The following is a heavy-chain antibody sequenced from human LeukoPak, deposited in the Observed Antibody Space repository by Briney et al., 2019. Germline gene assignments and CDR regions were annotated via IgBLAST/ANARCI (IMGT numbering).Heavy chain of an antibody. D-gene: IGHD6-19*01. CDR3: ASSNNKWLVLCHQ. CDR2: ISAYNGNT. J-gene: IGHJ4*02. CDR1: GYTFTSYG. V-gene: IGHV1-18*04. Sequence: GASVKVSCKASGYTFTSYGISWVRQAPGQGLEWMGWISAYNGNTNYAQKLQGRVTMTTDTSTSTAYMELRSLRCNDTAVYSCASSNNKWLVLCHQWGEGTVV.